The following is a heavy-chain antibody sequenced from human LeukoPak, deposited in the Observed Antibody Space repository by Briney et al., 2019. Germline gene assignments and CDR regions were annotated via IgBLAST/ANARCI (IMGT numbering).Heavy chain of an antibody. CDR1: GFTFSTYS. V-gene: IGHV3-21*01. J-gene: IGHJ3*01. D-gene: IGHD3-10*01. CDR3: ARGRSITLLRGVAMSDGFDF. Sequence: GGSLRLSCAASGFTFSTYSMNWVRQAPGKGLEWVSFIDTTTNYIYYGASVKGRFTISRDNAKNSLYLQMNGLRAEDTAVYHCARGRSITLLRGVAMSDGFDFWGQGAMVTVSS. CDR2: IDTTTNYI.